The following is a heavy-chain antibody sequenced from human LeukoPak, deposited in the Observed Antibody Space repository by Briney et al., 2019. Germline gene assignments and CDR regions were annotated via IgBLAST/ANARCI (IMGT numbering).Heavy chain of an antibody. V-gene: IGHV3-9*03. J-gene: IGHJ3*02. D-gene: IGHD3-22*01. CDR2: ISWNSGSI. CDR3: AKSITYYYDSSGSTGAFDI. CDR1: GFTFGDYA. Sequence: GGSLRLSCAASGFTFGDYAMHWVRQAPGKGLEWVSGISWNSGSIGYADSVKGRFTISRDNAKNSLYLQMNSLRAEDMALYYCAKSITYYYDSSGSTGAFDIWGQGTMVTVSS.